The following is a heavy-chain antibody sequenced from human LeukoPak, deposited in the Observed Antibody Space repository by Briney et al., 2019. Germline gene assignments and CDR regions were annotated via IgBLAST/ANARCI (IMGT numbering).Heavy chain of an antibody. Sequence: SETLSLTCAVYGGSFSGYYWSWIRQPPGKGLEWIGEINHSGSTNYNPSLKSRVTISVDTSKNQFSLKLSSVTAADTAVYYCASASPYYYDSSGYDYWGQGTLVTVSS. J-gene: IGHJ4*02. D-gene: IGHD3-22*01. V-gene: IGHV4-34*01. CDR2: INHSGST. CDR3: ASASPYYYDSSGYDY. CDR1: GGSFSGYY.